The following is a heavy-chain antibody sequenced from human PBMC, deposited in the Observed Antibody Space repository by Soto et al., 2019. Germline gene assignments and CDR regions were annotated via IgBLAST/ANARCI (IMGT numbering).Heavy chain of an antibody. V-gene: IGHV1-18*01. CDR1: GYIFNNYG. D-gene: IGHD4-17*01. J-gene: IGHJ4*02. CDR2: IYSKEGKI. CDR3: ARDIDYDIDY. Sequence: QVQLVQSGAEVQKPGASVKVSCKASGYIFNNYGISWVRQAPGQVLEWMGWIYSKEGKINFAQKFQGRVTMTTDTSTSKAYIELRSLRFDDSAVYFCARDIDYDIDYWGQGPLVTVSS.